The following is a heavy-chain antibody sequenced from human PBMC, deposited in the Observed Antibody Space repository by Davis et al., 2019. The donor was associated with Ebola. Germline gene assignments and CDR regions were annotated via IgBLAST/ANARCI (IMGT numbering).Heavy chain of an antibody. CDR1: GFTFSSYW. D-gene: IGHD3-22*01. CDR2: ISSSGNNI. CDR3: ARGDYYDSSGYYYGATFDY. V-gene: IGHV3-21*01. Sequence: PGGSLRLSCAASGFTFSSYWMSWVRQAPGTGLEWVASISSSGNNIYYGDSVKGRFTISRDNAKNSLYLQMNSLRGEDTAVYYCARGDYYDSSGYYYGATFDYWGQGALVTVSS. J-gene: IGHJ4*02.